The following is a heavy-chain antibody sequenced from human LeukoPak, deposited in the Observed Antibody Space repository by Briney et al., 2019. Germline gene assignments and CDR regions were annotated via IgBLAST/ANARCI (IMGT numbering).Heavy chain of an antibody. V-gene: IGHV1-8*01. J-gene: IGHJ3*02. CDR3: ARDARGAAAGDDPFDI. CDR2: MNPNSGNT. Sequence: ASVKVSCKASGYTFTSSDFNWVRQATGQGLEWMGWMNPNSGNTGYAQKFQGRVTMTRDTSISTAYMELSSLRSEDTAVYYCARDARGAAAGDDPFDIWGQGTMVTVSS. D-gene: IGHD6-13*01. CDR1: GYTFTSSD.